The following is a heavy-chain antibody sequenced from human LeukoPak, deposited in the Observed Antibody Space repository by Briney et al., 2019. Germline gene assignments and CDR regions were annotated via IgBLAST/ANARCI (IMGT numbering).Heavy chain of an antibody. J-gene: IGHJ4*02. Sequence: GGSLRLSCAASGFTFADYTMPWVRQAPGKGLEWVSLISWDGDSTYYADSVKGRFTISRDNSKNSLYLQMNSLRTEDTALYYCAKDKDVQYTSTWIFDYWGQGTLVTVSS. CDR1: GFTFADYT. V-gene: IGHV3-43*01. CDR3: AKDKDVQYTSTWIFDY. D-gene: IGHD6-13*01. CDR2: ISWDGDST.